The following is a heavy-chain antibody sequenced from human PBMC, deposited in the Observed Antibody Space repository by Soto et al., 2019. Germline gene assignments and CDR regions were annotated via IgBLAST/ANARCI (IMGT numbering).Heavy chain of an antibody. CDR1: GDSINNYY. D-gene: IGHD2-8*02. Sequence: QVQLQESGPGLVKPSETLSLTCTASGDSINNYYWSWIRQPPGRGLEWLGYVYYSGVTTYKPSLNNRVTISLDPSKRHCSLKLTSLTAADTAVYYCARESGGCTGGPCPSGIDYWGQGTLVTVSP. J-gene: IGHJ4*02. CDR2: VYYSGVT. V-gene: IGHV4-59*13. CDR3: ARESGGCTGGPCPSGIDY.